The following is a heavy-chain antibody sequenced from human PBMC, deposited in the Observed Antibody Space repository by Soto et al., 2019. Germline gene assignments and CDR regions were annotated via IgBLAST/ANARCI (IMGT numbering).Heavy chain of an antibody. D-gene: IGHD3-22*01. CDR1: GYTFTSYD. J-gene: IGHJ4*01. V-gene: IGHV1-8*01. CDR3: TTDSLFTMILVRFDF. CDR2: MNPNSGNT. Sequence: ASVKVSCKASGYTFTSYDINWVRQATGQGLEGKGWMNPNSGNTGDGQKNQGRVTMTRKTSISTAYMELSSLRSEDMALYYCTTDSLFTMILVRFDFWGHGTLVTVSS.